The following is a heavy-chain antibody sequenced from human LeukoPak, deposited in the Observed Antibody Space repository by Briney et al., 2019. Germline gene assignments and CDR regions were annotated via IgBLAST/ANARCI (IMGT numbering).Heavy chain of an antibody. CDR2: INPNNGGT. CDR1: GYTFTDYY. D-gene: IGHD2-15*01. Sequence: ASVKVSCKASGYTFTDYYMHWVRQAPGQGLEWMGWINPNNGGTNYAQRFQGRVTMTRDTSISTAYMELSSLRSDDSAVYYCAGEYCSGGSCRQGFDYWGQGTLVTVSS. V-gene: IGHV1-2*02. CDR3: AGEYCSGGSCRQGFDY. J-gene: IGHJ4*02.